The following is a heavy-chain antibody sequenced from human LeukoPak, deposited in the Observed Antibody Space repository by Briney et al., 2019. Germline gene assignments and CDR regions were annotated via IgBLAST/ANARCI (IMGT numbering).Heavy chain of an antibody. Sequence: GGSLRLSCAASGFTFSDYHMGWIRQAPGKGLEWVANIKEDGSETRYVDSVKGRFTISRDNAKNSLYLHMNSLRAEDTAVYYCAKGASIGAGILDPWGQGTLVTVSS. V-gene: IGHV3-7*02. CDR2: IKEDGSET. CDR3: AKGASIGAGILDP. D-gene: IGHD6-13*01. CDR1: GFTFSDYH. J-gene: IGHJ5*02.